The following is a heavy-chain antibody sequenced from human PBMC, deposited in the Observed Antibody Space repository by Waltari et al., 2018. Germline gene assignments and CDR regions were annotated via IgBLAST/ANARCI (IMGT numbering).Heavy chain of an antibody. CDR3: VRLEDCTGPGGNCYSGDSFALDV. CDR1: GGSFSGYY. D-gene: IGHD2-8*02. Sequence: QVQLQQWGAGLLQPSETLSLTCAVYGGSFSGYYWGWIRQPPWKGLDWIAEFNHNGNVNGNPSLRSQVTMLVDTSKSQFSLKMNSVTDADTAVYYCVRLEDCTGPGGNCYSGDSFALDVWGQGTTVTVSS. J-gene: IGHJ6*02. V-gene: IGHV4-34*02. CDR2: FNHNGNV.